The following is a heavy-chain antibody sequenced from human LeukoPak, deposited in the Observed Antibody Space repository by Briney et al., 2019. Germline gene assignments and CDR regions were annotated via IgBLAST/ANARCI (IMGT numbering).Heavy chain of an antibody. CDR1: GFTFSSYS. CDR2: ISSSSSYI. J-gene: IGHJ4*02. Sequence: GGSLRLSCAASGFTFSSYSVNWVRQAPGKGLEWVSSISSSSSYIYYADSVKGRFTVSRDNAKNSLYLQMNSLRAEDTAVYYCARDTGSGSYYKNAYDYWGQGTLVTVSS. D-gene: IGHD3-10*01. CDR3: ARDTGSGSYYKNAYDY. V-gene: IGHV3-21*01.